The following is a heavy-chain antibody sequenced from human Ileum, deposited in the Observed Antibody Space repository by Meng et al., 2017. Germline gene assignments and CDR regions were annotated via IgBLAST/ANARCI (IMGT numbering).Heavy chain of an antibody. D-gene: IGHD2-15*01. CDR2: IYLAGSP. J-gene: IGHJ4*02. CDR1: GGSIRSSFY. CDR3: VRHGGKYFDS. Sequence: QGQLREPGPGLCEPSGTQSLTCTVSGGSIRSSFYWSWVRQSPGKGLEWIGQIYLAGSPNYNPSLESRVTISVDKSKNQFSLRLTSVTAADTAIFYCVRHGGKYFDSWGQGTLVTVSS. V-gene: IGHV4-4*02.